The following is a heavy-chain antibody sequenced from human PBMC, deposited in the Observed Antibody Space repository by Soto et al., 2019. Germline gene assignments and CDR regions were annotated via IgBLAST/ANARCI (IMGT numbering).Heavy chain of an antibody. CDR2: ISVYNGNT. Sequence: ASVKVSCQASVYTFIISGINWVRQAPGQGLEWMGWISVYNGNTKYAQKFQGRVTMTTDTSTSTAYMELRSLRPDDTAVYYCARDLDGSGSYYTDYWGQGTLVTVSS. V-gene: IGHV1-18*01. J-gene: IGHJ4*02. CDR1: VYTFIISG. D-gene: IGHD3-10*01. CDR3: ARDLDGSGSYYTDY.